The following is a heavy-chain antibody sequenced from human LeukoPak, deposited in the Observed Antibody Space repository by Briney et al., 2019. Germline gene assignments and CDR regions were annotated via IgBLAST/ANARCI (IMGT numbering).Heavy chain of an antibody. CDR2: IYNSGNN. CDR3: ATRGY. CDR1: GGSISSDY. J-gene: IGHJ4*02. Sequence: SETLSLTCTVSGGSISSDYWQWIRQPPGKGLEWIGYIYNSGNNNYNPSLKSRVTISIDTSKNQFSLKLTSVTAADTAVYYCATRGYWGQGTLVTVSS. V-gene: IGHV4-59*08. D-gene: IGHD3-10*01.